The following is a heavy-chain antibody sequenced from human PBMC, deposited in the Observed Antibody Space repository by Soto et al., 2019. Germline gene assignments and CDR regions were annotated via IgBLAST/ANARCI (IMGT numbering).Heavy chain of an antibody. Sequence: SETLSLTCSIYGGSFSGYYWSWIRQPPGKGLEWIGEINHSGNTNYNPSLKSRVTISVDTSNNQFSLKLNSVTAADTAVYYCASSGTAVLNRFYYPDMDVWGQGTTVTVSS. CDR1: GGSFSGYY. D-gene: IGHD2-2*01. CDR2: INHSGNT. CDR3: ASSGTAVLNRFYYPDMDV. J-gene: IGHJ6*02. V-gene: IGHV4-34*01.